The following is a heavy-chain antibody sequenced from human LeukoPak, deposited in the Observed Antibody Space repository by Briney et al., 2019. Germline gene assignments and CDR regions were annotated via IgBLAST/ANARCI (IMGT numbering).Heavy chain of an antibody. D-gene: IGHD5-18*01. CDR3: ARSTQLLVKYYYYYGMDV. J-gene: IGHJ6*02. V-gene: IGHV3-7*01. CDR2: IKQDGSEK. CDR1: GFTFSSYW. Sequence: PGGSQRLSCAASGFTFSSYWMSWVRQAPGKGLEWVANIKQDGSEKYYVDSVKGRFTISRDNAKNSLYLQMNSLRAEDTAVYYCARSTQLLVKYYYYYGMDVWGQGTTVTVSS.